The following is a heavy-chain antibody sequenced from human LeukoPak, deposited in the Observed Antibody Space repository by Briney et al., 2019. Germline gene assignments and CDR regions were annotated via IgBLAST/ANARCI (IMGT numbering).Heavy chain of an antibody. D-gene: IGHD3-3*01. V-gene: IGHV3-74*01. CDR3: ARDLSVP. CDR1: GLTFSYYW. J-gene: IGHJ1*01. CDR2: ISPDGSDT. Sequence: GGSLRLSCAASGLTFSYYWMYWVRQAPGKGPMWVSRISPDGSDTNYADSVKGRFTISRDNAKNMLYLQMNSLKPEDTAVYYCARDLSVPWGQGAPVTVSS.